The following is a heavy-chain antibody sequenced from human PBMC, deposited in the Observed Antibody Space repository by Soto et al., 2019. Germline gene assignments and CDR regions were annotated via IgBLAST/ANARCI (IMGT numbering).Heavy chain of an antibody. CDR2: ISSSGGSI. Sequence: EVQLLESGGGWVQPGGSLRLSCAASGFTFSDYAVSWVRQAPGKGLEWVSLISSSGGSIYYADSVKGRFTISRDNSKNTLNLQMNSRRAEDTAVYYCAKDLGSSSWFDAFFDYWGQGTLVTVSS. CDR3: AKDLGSSSWFDAFFDY. CDR1: GFTFSDYA. J-gene: IGHJ4*02. V-gene: IGHV3-23*01. D-gene: IGHD6-13*01.